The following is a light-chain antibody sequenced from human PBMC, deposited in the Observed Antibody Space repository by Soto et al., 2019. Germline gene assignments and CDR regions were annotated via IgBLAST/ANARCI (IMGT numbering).Light chain of an antibody. J-gene: IGKJ4*01. V-gene: IGKV1-39*01. Sequence: DLQMTQSPSTLSASVGDKVTITCRASQSISTYLNWYQQKPGKAPNLLIYAASSLQSGVPSRFSGSGSGIDFTLTISSLQPEDFATYYCQQSYRTPLTFGGGTKVEIK. CDR1: QSISTY. CDR2: AAS. CDR3: QQSYRTPLT.